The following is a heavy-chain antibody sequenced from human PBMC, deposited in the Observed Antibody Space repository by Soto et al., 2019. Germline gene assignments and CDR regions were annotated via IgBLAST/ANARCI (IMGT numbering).Heavy chain of an antibody. J-gene: IGHJ6*02. CDR1: GGTFSSYT. Sequence: QVQLVQSGAEVKKPGSSVKVSCKASGGTFSSYTISWVRQAPGQGLEWMGRIIPILGIANYAQKFQGRVTLTAEKSTSTAYMELSSLRSEDTAVYYCATPVYGSGSYPLGAYYYGMDVWGQGTTVTVSS. D-gene: IGHD3-10*01. V-gene: IGHV1-69*02. CDR3: ATPVYGSGSYPLGAYYYGMDV. CDR2: IIPILGIA.